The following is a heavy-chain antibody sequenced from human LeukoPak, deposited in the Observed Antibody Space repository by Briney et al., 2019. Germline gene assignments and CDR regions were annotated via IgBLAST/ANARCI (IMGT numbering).Heavy chain of an antibody. CDR2: INPSGGST. V-gene: IGHV1-46*01. Sequence: GASVKVSCKASGYTFTSYYMHWVRQAPGQGLEWMGIINPSGGSTSYAQKFQGRVTMTRDTSTSTVYMELGSLRPEDTAVYYCASYDSSGYYYFDYWGQGTLVTVSS. CDR1: GYTFTSYY. D-gene: IGHD3-22*01. CDR3: ASYDSSGYYYFDY. J-gene: IGHJ4*02.